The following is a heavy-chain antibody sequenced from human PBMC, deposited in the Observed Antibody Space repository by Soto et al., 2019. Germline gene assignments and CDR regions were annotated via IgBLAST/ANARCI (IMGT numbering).Heavy chain of an antibody. V-gene: IGHV4-59*01. CDR2: IYYSGST. J-gene: IGHJ4*02. CDR3: GRGGTYNYASSGYYYFDY. D-gene: IGHD3-22*01. Sequence: SETLSLTCTVSGGSIGSYYWSWIRQPPGKGLEWIGYIYYSGSTNYNPSLKSRVTISVDTSKNQFSLKLSSVTAADTAVYYCGRGGTYNYASSGYYYFDYWGQGTLFTVS. CDR1: GGSIGSYY.